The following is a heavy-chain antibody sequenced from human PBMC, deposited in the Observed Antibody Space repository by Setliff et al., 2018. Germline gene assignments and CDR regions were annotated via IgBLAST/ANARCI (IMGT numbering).Heavy chain of an antibody. CDR1: GGTFSSYA. V-gene: IGHV1-69*05. CDR3: ARGRHPPWSGYPYYYMDV. J-gene: IGHJ6*03. CDR2: IIPIFGTA. Sequence: ASVKVSCKASGGTFSSYAISWVRQAPGQGLEWMGGIIPIFGTANYAQKFQGRVTMTRDTSTSTVYMELSSLRSEDTAVYYCARGRHPPWSGYPYYYMDVWGKGTTVTV. D-gene: IGHD3-3*01.